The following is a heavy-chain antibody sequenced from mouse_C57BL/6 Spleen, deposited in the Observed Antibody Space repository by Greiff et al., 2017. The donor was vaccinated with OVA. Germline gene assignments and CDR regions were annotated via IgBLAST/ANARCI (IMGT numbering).Heavy chain of an antibody. V-gene: IGHV6-3*01. J-gene: IGHJ3*01. CDR3: TTGDYDGFAY. CDR2: IRLKSDNYAT. D-gene: IGHD2-4*01. CDR1: GFTFSNYW. Sequence: EVQVVESGGGLVQPGGSMKLSCVASGFTFSNYWMNWVRQSPEKGLEWVAQIRLKSDNYATHYAESVKGRFTISRDDSKSSVYLQMNNLRAEDTGIYYCTTGDYDGFAYWGQGTLVTVSA.